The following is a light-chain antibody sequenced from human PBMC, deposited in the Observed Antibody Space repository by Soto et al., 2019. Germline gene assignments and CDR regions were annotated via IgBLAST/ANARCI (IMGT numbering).Light chain of an antibody. CDR1: QSVSSSY. V-gene: IGKV3-20*01. CDR2: GAS. CDR3: QKYGSSPPP. J-gene: IGKJ3*01. Sequence: EIVLTQSPGTLSLSPGERATLSCRASQSVSSSYLAWYQQKPGQAPRLLIYGASSRATGIPDRFSGSGSGTDFTLTISRLEPEDFAVYYYQKYGSSPPPFGPGTKVDIK.